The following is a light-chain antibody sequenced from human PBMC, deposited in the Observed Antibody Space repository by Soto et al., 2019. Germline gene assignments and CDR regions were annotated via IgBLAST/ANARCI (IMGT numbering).Light chain of an antibody. Sequence: QSVLTHPPSVSVSSGQTVTISCTGTSSDVGAYDRVSWYQQPPDTAPKLIIFEVSNRPSGVPDRFSGSKSGNTASLTISWLQAEDEADYYCSSYTNIFALIFGGGTKVTV. V-gene: IGLV2-18*02. CDR2: EVS. CDR3: SSYTNIFALI. J-gene: IGLJ2*01. CDR1: SSDVGAYDR.